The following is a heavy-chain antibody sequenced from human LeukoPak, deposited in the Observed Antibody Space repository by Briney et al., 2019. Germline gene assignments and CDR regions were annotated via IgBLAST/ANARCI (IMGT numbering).Heavy chain of an antibody. CDR2: IHYTGRT. Sequence: SETLSLTCTVSGGSIRSYYWSWIRQPPGKGLEWIGDIHYTGRTNYNPSLKSRVTISVDTSKNQFSLQLSSVTATDTAVYFCARHSSSWYPDYWGQGTLVTVSS. J-gene: IGHJ4*02. CDR3: ARHSSSWYPDY. V-gene: IGHV4-59*08. CDR1: GGSIRSYY. D-gene: IGHD6-13*01.